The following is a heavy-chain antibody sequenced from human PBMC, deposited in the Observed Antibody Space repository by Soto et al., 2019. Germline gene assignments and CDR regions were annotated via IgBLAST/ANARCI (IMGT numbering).Heavy chain of an antibody. CDR2: IRSKANSYAT. V-gene: IGHV3-73*01. Sequence: PWGSLRLSCAASGFTFSGSAMHWVCQASGKGLEWVGRIRSKANSYATAYAASVKGRFTISRDDSKNTAYLQMNSLKTEDTAVYYCTRPPLGNCSGGSCPYTWGQGTLVTVSS. J-gene: IGHJ5*02. CDR3: TRPPLGNCSGGSCPYT. D-gene: IGHD2-15*01. CDR1: GFTFSGSA.